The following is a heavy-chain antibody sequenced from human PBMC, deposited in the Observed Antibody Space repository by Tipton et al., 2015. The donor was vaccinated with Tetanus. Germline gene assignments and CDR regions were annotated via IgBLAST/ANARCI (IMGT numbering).Heavy chain of an antibody. D-gene: IGHD6-6*01. Sequence: LRLSCTVSGGSISDSDYHWGWVRQPPGKGLDWIGSIYYRGNTYYKPSLKSRVTISVDTSKNQFPLKLTSVTAADTAVYYCSREKSSSSDYWGQGTLVTVSS. CDR2: IYYRGNT. CDR1: GGSISDSDYH. V-gene: IGHV4-39*01. CDR3: SREKSSSSDY. J-gene: IGHJ4*02.